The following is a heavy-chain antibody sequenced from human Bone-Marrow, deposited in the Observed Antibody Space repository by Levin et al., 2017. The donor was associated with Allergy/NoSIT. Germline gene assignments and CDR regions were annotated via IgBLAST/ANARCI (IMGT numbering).Heavy chain of an antibody. J-gene: IGHJ6*02. V-gene: IGHV3-33*01. Sequence: LSLTCAASGFTFSSYGMHWVRQAPGKGLEWVAVIWYDGSNKYYADSVKGRFTISRDNSKNTLYLQMNSLRAEDTAVYYCARAVGLRKDTAMVRLLHPTVYYYYGMDVWGQGTTVTVSS. D-gene: IGHD5-18*01. CDR1: GFTFSSYG. CDR2: IWYDGSNK. CDR3: ARAVGLRKDTAMVRLLHPTVYYYYGMDV.